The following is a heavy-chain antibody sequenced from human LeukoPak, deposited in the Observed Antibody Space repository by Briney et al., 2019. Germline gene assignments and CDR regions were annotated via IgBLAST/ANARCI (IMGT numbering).Heavy chain of an antibody. V-gene: IGHV1-2*02. CDR3: ARYDSLEPLDY. CDR1: GYTFTGYY. CDR2: INPNSGGT. J-gene: IGHJ4*02. Sequence: ASVKVSCKASGYTFTGYYMHWVRQAPGQGLEWMGWINPNSGGTNYAQKFRGRVTMTRDTSISTAYMELSRLRSDDTAVYYYARYDSLEPLDYWGQGTLVTVSS. D-gene: IGHD1-1*01.